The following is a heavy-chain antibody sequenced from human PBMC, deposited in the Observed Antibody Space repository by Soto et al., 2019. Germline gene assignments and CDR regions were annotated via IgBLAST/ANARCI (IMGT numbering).Heavy chain of an antibody. D-gene: IGHD1-7*01. Sequence: GGSLRLSCAASGFTFSSYAMSWVRQAPGKGLEWVSSISSSSSYIYYADSVKGRFTISRDNSKNTLYLQMNSLRAEDTAVYYCARGRPGTTHYYYMDVWGKGTTVTVSS. J-gene: IGHJ6*03. CDR2: ISSSSSYI. CDR3: ARGRPGTTHYYYMDV. CDR1: GFTFSSYA. V-gene: IGHV3-21*01.